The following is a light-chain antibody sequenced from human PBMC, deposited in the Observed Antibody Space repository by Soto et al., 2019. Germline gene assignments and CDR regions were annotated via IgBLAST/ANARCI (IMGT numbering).Light chain of an antibody. V-gene: IGLV2-11*01. CDR3: SSYAGFYTLL. J-gene: IGLJ2*01. Sequence: QSVLTQPPSASGSPGQSVTISCTGTSSDVGGYNYVSWYQQFPGKAPKLMIYDVTKRPSGVPDRFSGSKSGNTASLTISGLQAEDESEYYCSSYAGFYTLLFGGGTKLTVL. CDR2: DVT. CDR1: SSDVGGYNY.